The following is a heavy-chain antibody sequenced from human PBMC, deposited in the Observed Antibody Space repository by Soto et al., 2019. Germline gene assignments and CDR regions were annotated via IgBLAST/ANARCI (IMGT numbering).Heavy chain of an antibody. CDR2: ISSSSSTI. J-gene: IGHJ4*02. D-gene: IGHD2-15*01. CDR3: ARGLPGHCSAGSCYPVDH. Sequence: QVQLVESGGGLVKPGGSLRLSCAASGFTFSNYYMTWIRQAPGKGLEWISYISSSSSTISYSDSVQGRFAVSRDNAKNSQALQMNSLTVEDTAVYYCARGLPGHCSAGSCYPVDHWGQGTLVTVSS. CDR1: GFTFSNYY. V-gene: IGHV3-11*01.